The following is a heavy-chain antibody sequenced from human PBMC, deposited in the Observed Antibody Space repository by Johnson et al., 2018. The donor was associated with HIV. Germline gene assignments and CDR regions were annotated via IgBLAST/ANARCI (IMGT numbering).Heavy chain of an antibody. CDR3: VRDDFSFHI. CDR2: INTDGSRT. J-gene: IGHJ3*02. D-gene: IGHD2-21*02. V-gene: IGHV3-74*01. CDR1: GFTFSHYW. Sequence: EVQLVESGGGLVQPGGSLRLSCVVSGFTFSHYWMEWVRQAPGEGLVWLSRINTDGSRTTYADYVKGRFTISRDNAKNTLYLEMNGLRADDTAVYYCVRDDFSFHIWGRGTLVTVSS.